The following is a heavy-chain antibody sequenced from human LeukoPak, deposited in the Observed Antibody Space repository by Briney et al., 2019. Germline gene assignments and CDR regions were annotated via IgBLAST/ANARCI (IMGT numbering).Heavy chain of an antibody. CDR3: AGVMRVAFDI. CDR2: LYSGGNT. J-gene: IGHJ3*02. V-gene: IGHV3-53*01. Sequence: GGSLRLSCAASGFTVSSNDMNWVRQAPGKGLEWVSLLYSGGNTYCPDSVTGRFTISRDNSNNTLYLQLDSLRAEDTAIYYCAGVMRVAFDIWGQGTLVTVSS. CDR1: GFTVSSND.